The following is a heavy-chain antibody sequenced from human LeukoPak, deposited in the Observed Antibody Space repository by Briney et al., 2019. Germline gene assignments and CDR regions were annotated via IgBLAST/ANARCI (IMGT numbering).Heavy chain of an antibody. V-gene: IGHV1-46*01. J-gene: IGHJ4*02. CDR3: ARDSGMVRGTVDY. Sequence: GASVKVSCKSSGYTFTSYYMYWVRQAPGQGPEWMGIINPSGGCTSYAQKFQGRVTMTRDTSTSTVYMELSSLRSEDTAVYYCARDSGMVRGTVDYWGQGTLVTVSS. CDR2: INPSGGCT. D-gene: IGHD3-10*01. CDR1: GYTFTSYY.